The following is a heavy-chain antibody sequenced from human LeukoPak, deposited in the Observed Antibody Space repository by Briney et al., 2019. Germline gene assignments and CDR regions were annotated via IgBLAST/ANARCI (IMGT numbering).Heavy chain of an antibody. J-gene: IGHJ5*02. CDR1: GYTFTSYA. CDR3: ARSPDYDFWSSYTSRWFDP. V-gene: IGHV1-3*01. CDR2: NNAGNGNT. D-gene: IGHD3-3*01. Sequence: PRASVKVSCKASGYTFTSYAMHWVRQAPGQRLEWMGWNNAGNGNTKYSQKFQGRVTITRDTSASTAYMELSSLRSEDTAVYYCARSPDYDFWSSYTSRWFDPWGQGTLVTVSS.